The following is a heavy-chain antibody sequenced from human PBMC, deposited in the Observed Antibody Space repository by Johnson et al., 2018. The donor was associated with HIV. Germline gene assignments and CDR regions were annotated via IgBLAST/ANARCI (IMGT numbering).Heavy chain of an antibody. J-gene: IGHJ3*02. V-gene: IGHV3-30*04. Sequence: QVQLVESGGGVVQPGRSLRLSCAASGFTFSSYAMHWVRQAPGKGLEWVGSIKQDGSESYYVDSVKGRVTISRDDSKNTLYLRLNSLRPEDSAVYYCAKDVSVVTPSGSFDIWGQGTMVTVSS. D-gene: IGHD4-23*01. CDR2: IKQDGSES. CDR1: GFTFSSYA. CDR3: AKDVSVVTPSGSFDI.